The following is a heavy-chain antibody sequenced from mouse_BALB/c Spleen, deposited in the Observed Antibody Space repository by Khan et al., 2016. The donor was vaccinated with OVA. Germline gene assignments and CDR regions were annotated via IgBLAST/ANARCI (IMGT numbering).Heavy chain of an antibody. CDR2: INSNGGST. J-gene: IGHJ2*01. Sequence: EVKLVESGGGFVQPGGSLKLSCADSGFTFSSYGMSWVRQTPDKRLELVATINSNGGSTYYPDSVKGRFTISRDNAKNTLYLQMSSLKSEDTAMYYCARMARTINWGQGTTLTVSS. V-gene: IGHV5-6-3*01. CDR3: ARMARTIN. CDR1: GFTFSSYG.